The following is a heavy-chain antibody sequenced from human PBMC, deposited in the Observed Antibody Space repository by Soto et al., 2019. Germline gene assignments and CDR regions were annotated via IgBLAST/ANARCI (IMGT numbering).Heavy chain of an antibody. CDR3: ARFTIFGVGHYYYMDV. CDR1: GYTFTSYD. CDR2: MNPNSGNT. V-gene: IGHV1-8*01. J-gene: IGHJ6*03. Sequence: ASVKVSCKASGYTFTSYDINWVRQATGQGLEWMGWMNPNSGNTGYAQKFQGRVTMTRNTSISTAYMELSSLRSEDTAVYYCARFTIFGVGHYYYMDVWGQGTTVTVSS. D-gene: IGHD3-3*01.